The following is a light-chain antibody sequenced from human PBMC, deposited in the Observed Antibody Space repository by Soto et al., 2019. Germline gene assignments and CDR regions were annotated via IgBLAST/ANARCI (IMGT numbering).Light chain of an antibody. CDR1: SSDVGGYEY. CDR3: SSDAGNYNYV. V-gene: IGLV2-11*01. J-gene: IGLJ1*01. Sequence: QSALTQPRSVSGSPGQSVTISCTGTSSDVGGYEYVSWYQQYPGKAPKLMIYEVTKRPAGVPDRFSGSKSGNTASLTVSGLQAEDEADYYCSSDAGNYNYVFGTGTKLTVL. CDR2: EVT.